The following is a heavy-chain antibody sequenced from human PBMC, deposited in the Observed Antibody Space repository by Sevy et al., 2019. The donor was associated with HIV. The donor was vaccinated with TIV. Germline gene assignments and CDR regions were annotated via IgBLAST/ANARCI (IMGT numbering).Heavy chain of an antibody. Sequence: GGSLRLSCAASGFTFSSYDMSWVRQAPGKGLEWVSAISGSGGSTYYADSVKGRFTISRDNSKNTLYLQMNSLRAEDTAVYYCAKGFYYGVSGYLVPFDYWGQGTLVTVSS. V-gene: IGHV3-23*01. CDR2: ISGSGGST. CDR3: AKGFYYGVSGYLVPFDY. D-gene: IGHD3-22*01. J-gene: IGHJ4*02. CDR1: GFTFSSYD.